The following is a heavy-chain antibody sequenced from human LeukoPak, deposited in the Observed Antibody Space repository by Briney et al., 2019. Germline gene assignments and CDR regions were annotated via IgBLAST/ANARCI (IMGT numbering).Heavy chain of an antibody. CDR3: ATEGVAGTGTQWHPYDM. D-gene: IGHD1-1*01. Sequence: SETLSLTCAVSGGPFRGDNWNWIRQPPGKGLEWIGEIHHSGSSNYNPSLKSRVTISVDRSKNQFSLTLQSVTAADTAVYYCATEGVAGTGTQWHPYDMWGQGTMVTVSS. V-gene: IGHV4-34*01. CDR1: GGPFRGDN. J-gene: IGHJ3*02. CDR2: IHHSGSS.